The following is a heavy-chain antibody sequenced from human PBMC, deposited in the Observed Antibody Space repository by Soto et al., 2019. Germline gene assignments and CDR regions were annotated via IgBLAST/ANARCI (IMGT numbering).Heavy chain of an antibody. CDR3: ARHCSGGSCYSDYYYGMDV. J-gene: IGHJ6*02. D-gene: IGHD2-15*01. V-gene: IGHV5-51*01. CDR1: GYSFTSYW. CDR2: IYPGDSDT. Sequence: GESLKISCKGSGYSFTSYWICWVRQMPGKGLEWMGIIYPGDSDTRYSPSFQGQVTISADKSISTAYLQWSSLKASDTAMYYCARHCSGGSCYSDYYYGMDVWGQGTTVTVSS.